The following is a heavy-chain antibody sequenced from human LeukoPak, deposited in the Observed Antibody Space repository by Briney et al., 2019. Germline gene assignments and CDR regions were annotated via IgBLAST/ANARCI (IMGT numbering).Heavy chain of an antibody. CDR2: IYHSGST. V-gene: IGHV4-38-2*02. J-gene: IGHJ5*02. Sequence: KTSETLSLTCTVSGYSISSGYYWGWIRQPPGKGLEWIGSIYHSGSTYYNPSLKSRVTISVDSSKNQFSLKLSSVTAADTAVYYCARHTAEKYNWFDRWGQGTLVTVSS. CDR1: GYSISSGYY. D-gene: IGHD5-24*01. CDR3: ARHTAEKYNWFDR.